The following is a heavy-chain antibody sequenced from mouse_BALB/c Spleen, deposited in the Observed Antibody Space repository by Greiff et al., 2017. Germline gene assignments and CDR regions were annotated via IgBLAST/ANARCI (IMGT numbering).Heavy chain of an antibody. J-gene: IGHJ2*01. CDR3: ARGDYAYFDY. D-gene: IGHD2-4*01. CDR1: GFNIKDTY. CDR2: IDPANGNT. Sequence: EVKLVESGAELVKPGASVKLSCTASGFNIKDTYMHWVKQRPEQGLEWIGRIDPANGNTKYDPKFQGKATITADTSSNTAYLQLSSLTSEDTAVYYCARGDYAYFDYWGQGTTLTVSS. V-gene: IGHV14-3*02.